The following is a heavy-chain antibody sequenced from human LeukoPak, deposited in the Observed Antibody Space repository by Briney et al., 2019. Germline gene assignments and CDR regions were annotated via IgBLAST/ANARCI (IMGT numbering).Heavy chain of an antibody. CDR1: GGTFSSYA. D-gene: IGHD2-2*03. J-gene: IGHJ5*02. CDR3: ARDLGYCSSTSCQDNWFDP. V-gene: IGHV1-69*04. Sequence: ASVKVSCKASGGTFSSYAISWVRQAPGQGPEWMGRIIPILGIANYAQKFQGRVTITADKSTSTAYMELSSLRSEDTAVYYCARDLGYCSSTSCQDNWFDPWGQGTLVTVSS. CDR2: IIPILGIA.